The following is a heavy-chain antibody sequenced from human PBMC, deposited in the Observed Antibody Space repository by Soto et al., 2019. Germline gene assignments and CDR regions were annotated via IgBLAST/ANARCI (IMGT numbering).Heavy chain of an antibody. CDR2: ISAYNGNT. CDR1: GYTFTSYG. J-gene: IGHJ2*01. CDR3: AKVSSGWLIDL. Sequence: VSCKASGYTFTSYGISWVGQAPGQGIEWMGWISAYNGNTNYAQKLQGRVTMTTDTSTSTAYMELRSLRSDDTAVYYCAKVSSGWLIDLWGRGTXVTVSS. V-gene: IGHV1-18*01. D-gene: IGHD6-19*01.